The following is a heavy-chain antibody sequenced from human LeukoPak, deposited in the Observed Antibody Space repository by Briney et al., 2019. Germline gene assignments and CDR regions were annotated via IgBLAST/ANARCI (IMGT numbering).Heavy chain of an antibody. J-gene: IGHJ4*02. CDR3: VGPGLRYFDWLSPFDY. D-gene: IGHD3-9*01. CDR1: GFTFSSYA. V-gene: IGHV3-64D*06. Sequence: GGSLRPSCSASGFTFSSYAMHWVRQAPGKGLEYVSAISSNGGSTYYADSVKGRFTISRDNSKNTLYLQMSSLRAEDTAVYYCVGPGLRYFDWLSPFDYWGQGTLVTVSS. CDR2: ISSNGGST.